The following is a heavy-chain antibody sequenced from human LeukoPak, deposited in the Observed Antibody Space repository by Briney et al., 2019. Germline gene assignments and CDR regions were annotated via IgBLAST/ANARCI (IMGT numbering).Heavy chain of an antibody. CDR2: IYYSGST. Sequence: SETLSLTCTVSGGSISSYYWSWIRQPPGKGLEWIGYIYYSGSTNYNPSLKSRVTISVDTSKNQFSLKLSSVTAADTAVYYCARGFGGRWLLLPDYWGQGTLVTVSS. CDR3: ARGFGGRWLLLPDY. CDR1: GGSISSYY. D-gene: IGHD5-24*01. V-gene: IGHV4-59*01. J-gene: IGHJ4*02.